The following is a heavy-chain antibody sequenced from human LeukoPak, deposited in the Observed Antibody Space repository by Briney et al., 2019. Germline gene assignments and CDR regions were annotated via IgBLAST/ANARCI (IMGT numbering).Heavy chain of an antibody. CDR3: ARGGSYYYDSSGYDWFDP. D-gene: IGHD3-22*01. CDR2: INPNSGGT. Sequence: ASVKVSCKASGCTFTGYYMHWVRQAPGQGLEWMGWINPNSGGTNYAQKFQGRVTMTRDTSISTAYMELSRLRSDDTAVYYCARGGSYYYDSSGYDWFDPWGQGTLVTVSS. V-gene: IGHV1-2*02. J-gene: IGHJ5*02. CDR1: GCTFTGYY.